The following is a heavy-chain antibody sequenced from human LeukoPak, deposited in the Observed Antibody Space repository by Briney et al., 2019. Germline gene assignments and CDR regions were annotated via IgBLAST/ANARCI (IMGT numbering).Heavy chain of an antibody. D-gene: IGHD3-10*01. CDR3: ASYYGSGSHFDY. CDR1: GFTFRTYW. J-gene: IGHJ4*02. V-gene: IGHV3-7*01. CDR2: INQDGSEK. Sequence: GGSLRLSCAASGFTFRTYWMSWVRQAPGKGLEGVANINQDGSEKYYVDSVKGRFTISRDNAKTSLYLQMNSLRAEDTAVYYCASYYGSGSHFDYWGQGTLVTVSP.